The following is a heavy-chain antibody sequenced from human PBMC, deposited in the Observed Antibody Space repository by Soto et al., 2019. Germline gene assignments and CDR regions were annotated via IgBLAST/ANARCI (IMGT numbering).Heavy chain of an antibody. CDR2: IYSSDKT. D-gene: IGHD2-2*01. Sequence: GGSLRLSCAASGFTVSSNYMSWVRQAPGKGLEWISIIYSSDKTFYADSVKGRFTISTDNPKNTLYLQMNSLRVEDTAVYYCAGGLEAAAISVDASDIWGQGTMVTVSS. J-gene: IGHJ3*02. CDR1: GFTVSSNY. V-gene: IGHV3-66*01. CDR3: AGGLEAAAISVDASDI.